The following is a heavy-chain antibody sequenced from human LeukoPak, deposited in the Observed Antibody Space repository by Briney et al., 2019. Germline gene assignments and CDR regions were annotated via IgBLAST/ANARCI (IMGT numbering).Heavy chain of an antibody. CDR1: GFTFSSYS. D-gene: IGHD3-16*01. J-gene: IGHJ4*02. CDR3: ARRGNYFDY. V-gene: IGHV3-48*01. Sequence: TGGSLRLSCAASGFTFSSYSMNWVRQAPGKGLEWVSYISSSSSTIYYADSVKGRFTISRDNAKNSLYLQMNSLRAEDTAVYYCARRGNYFDYWGQGTLVTVSS. CDR2: ISSSSSTI.